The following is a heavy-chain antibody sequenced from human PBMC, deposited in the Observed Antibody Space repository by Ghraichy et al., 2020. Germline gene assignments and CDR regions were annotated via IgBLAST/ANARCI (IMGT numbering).Heavy chain of an antibody. J-gene: IGHJ4*02. CDR3: ARGAPMDYATDY. Sequence: GVSLRLSYAASGFTFSSFYMHWVRQAPGQGLVWVSRINRDGSTSNYADSVKGRFTISRDNAKNTLHLQMNSLRADDTAVYFCARGAPMDYATDYWGQGTLVTVSS. V-gene: IGHV3-74*01. CDR1: GFTFSSFY. CDR2: INRDGSTS. D-gene: IGHD2-2*01.